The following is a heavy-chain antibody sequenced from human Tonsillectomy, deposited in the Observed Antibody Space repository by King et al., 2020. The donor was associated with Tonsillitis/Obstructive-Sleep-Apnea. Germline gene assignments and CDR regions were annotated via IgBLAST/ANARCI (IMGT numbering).Heavy chain of an antibody. J-gene: IGHJ3*02. CDR2: ISYDGSNK. CDR1: GFTFSSYA. CDR3: ARDRSSGWYDAFGI. Sequence: QLVQSGGGVVQPGRSLRLSCAASGFTFSSYAMHWVRQAPGKGLEWVAVISYDGSNKYYADSVKGRFTISRDNSKNTLYLQMNSLRAEDTAVYYCARDRSSGWYDAFGIWGQGTMVTVSS. V-gene: IGHV3-30*04. D-gene: IGHD6-19*01.